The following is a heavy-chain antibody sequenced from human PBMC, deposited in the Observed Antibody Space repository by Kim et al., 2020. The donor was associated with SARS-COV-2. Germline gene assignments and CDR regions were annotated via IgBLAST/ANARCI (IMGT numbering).Heavy chain of an antibody. CDR3: ASMRSYSSAADNWFDP. J-gene: IGHJ5*02. D-gene: IGHD6-25*01. Sequence: GGSLRLSCAASGFTFSSYSMNWVRQAPGKGLEWVSYISTSSSTIYYADSVKGRFTISRDNAKNSLYLQMNSLRDEDTAVYYCASMRSYSSAADNWFDPWGQGTLLAVSS. CDR1: GFTFSSYS. V-gene: IGHV3-48*02. CDR2: ISTSSSTI.